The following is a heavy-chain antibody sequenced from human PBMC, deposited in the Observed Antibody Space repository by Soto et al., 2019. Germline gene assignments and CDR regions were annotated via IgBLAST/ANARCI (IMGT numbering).Heavy chain of an antibody. CDR1: GFDFTRYS. V-gene: IGHV3-48*02. CDR3: ARESPELDY. Sequence: EVQLVESGGGLVQPGGSLRLSCSASGFDFTRYSMNWVRQAPGKGLEWVSFIDSGGASISYADSVKGRFTISRDNAKNSLYLQMNSLRDEGTALYYCARESPELDYWGRGTLVSVSS. CDR2: IDSGGASI. J-gene: IGHJ4*02.